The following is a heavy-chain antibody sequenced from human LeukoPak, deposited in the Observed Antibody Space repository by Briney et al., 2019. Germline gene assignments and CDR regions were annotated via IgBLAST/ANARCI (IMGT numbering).Heavy chain of an antibody. CDR1: DYTFSTYG. CDR3: ARRESYTLFLQH. CDR2: MNPNSGNI. D-gene: IGHD1-26*01. V-gene: IGHV1-8*03. J-gene: IGHJ1*01. Sequence: GASVKVSCKASDYTFSTYGVSWVRQAPGQGLEWMGWMNPNSGNIGYAQKFRGRVTITRNTSISTAYMELSSLRSEDTAVYYCARRESYTLFLQHWGQGTLVTVSS.